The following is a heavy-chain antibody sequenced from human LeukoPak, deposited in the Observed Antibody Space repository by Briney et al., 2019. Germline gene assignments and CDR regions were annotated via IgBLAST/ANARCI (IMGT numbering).Heavy chain of an antibody. Sequence: PGGSLRLSCAASGFTFSSYEMNWVRQAPGKGLEWVSYISSSGSTIYYADSVKGRFTISRDNAKNSLYLQMNSLRAEDTAVYYCASEAHRQGIVGATQPRDYWGQGTLVTVSS. V-gene: IGHV3-48*03. CDR1: GFTFSSYE. CDR2: ISSSGSTI. D-gene: IGHD1-26*01. J-gene: IGHJ4*02. CDR3: ASEAHRQGIVGATQPRDY.